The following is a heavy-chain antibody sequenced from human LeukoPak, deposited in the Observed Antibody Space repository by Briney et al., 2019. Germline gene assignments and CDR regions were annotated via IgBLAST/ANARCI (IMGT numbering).Heavy chain of an antibody. J-gene: IGHJ6*03. Sequence: GGSLRLSCLVSGFTFRNAWMSWVRLAPGKGLEWVGRIKNKPDGETTDYAAPVKGRFTISRDDSKNTLYLQMESLKTEDTALYYCTTDVVGREGYAYYYYYMDVWGKGTTVTVSS. V-gene: IGHV3-15*01. CDR1: GFTFRNAW. CDR3: TTDVVGREGYAYYYYYMDV. D-gene: IGHD5-24*01. CDR2: IKNKPDGETT.